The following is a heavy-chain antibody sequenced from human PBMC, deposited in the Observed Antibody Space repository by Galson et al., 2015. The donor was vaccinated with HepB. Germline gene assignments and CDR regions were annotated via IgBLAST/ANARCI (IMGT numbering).Heavy chain of an antibody. Sequence: QSGAEVKKPGESLKISCKGSGYSFSSYWVGWVRQMPGQGLEWMGLIYPGDSDTRYSPSFQGQVTISADKSISTAYLQWNSLKASDTAMYYCARHHLTGYDYFDYWGQGTLVAVSS. CDR2: IYPGDSDT. D-gene: IGHD3-9*01. J-gene: IGHJ4*02. CDR3: ARHHLTGYDYFDY. V-gene: IGHV5-51*01. CDR1: GYSFSSYW.